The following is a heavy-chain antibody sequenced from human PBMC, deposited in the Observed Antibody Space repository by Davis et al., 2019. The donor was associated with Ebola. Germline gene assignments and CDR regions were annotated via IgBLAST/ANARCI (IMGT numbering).Heavy chain of an antibody. Sequence: ESLKISCAASGFTFSSTSINSIRQLPRTGLARIGIIYYSGSTYYNSSLKSRVTISVDTSKNQFSLKLSSVTAADTAVYYCARHPAYHGFDYWGQGTLVTVCS. CDR3: ARHPAYHGFDY. D-gene: IGHD1-14*01. CDR2: IYYSGST. J-gene: IGHJ4*02. V-gene: IGHV4-39*01. CDR1: GFTFSSTSIN.